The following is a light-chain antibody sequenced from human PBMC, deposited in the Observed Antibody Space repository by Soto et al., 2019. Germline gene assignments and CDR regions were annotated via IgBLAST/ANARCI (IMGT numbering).Light chain of an antibody. CDR1: QSVSTY. CDR2: GTS. J-gene: IGKJ4*01. CDR3: QQYGSSPSS. Sequence: EIVLTQSPATLSLSPGERATLSCRASQSVSTYLAWYQQKPGQAPRLLIYGTSSRATGIPDRFSGSGSGTDFTLTTSRLEPEDFAVYYCQQYGSSPSSFGGGTKVDSK. V-gene: IGKV3-20*01.